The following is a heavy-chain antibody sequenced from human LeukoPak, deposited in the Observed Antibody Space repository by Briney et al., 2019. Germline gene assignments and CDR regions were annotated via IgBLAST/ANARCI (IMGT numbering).Heavy chain of an antibody. CDR1: GGSFSGYY. CDR2: INHSGST. J-gene: IGHJ4*02. V-gene: IGHV4-34*01. Sequence: PSETLSLTCAVYGGSFSGYYWSWIPQPPGKGLEWIGEINHSGSTNYNPSLKRRVTISVDTSKNQFSLKLSSVTAADTAVYYCASLTLVVPAAMDYWGQGTPVTVSS. CDR3: ASLTLVVPAAMDY. D-gene: IGHD2-2*01.